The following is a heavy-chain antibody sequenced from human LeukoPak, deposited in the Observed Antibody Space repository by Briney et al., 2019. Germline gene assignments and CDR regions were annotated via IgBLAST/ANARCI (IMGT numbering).Heavy chain of an antibody. Sequence: KTSETLSLTCAVYGGSFSGYYWSWIRQPPGKGLEWIGEINHSGSTNYNPSLKSRVTISVDTSKNQFSLKLSSVTAADTAVYYCARGRTPGIAAAGYDYWGQGTLVTVSS. J-gene: IGHJ4*02. V-gene: IGHV4-34*01. D-gene: IGHD6-13*01. CDR2: INHSGST. CDR3: ARGRTPGIAAAGYDY. CDR1: GGSFSGYY.